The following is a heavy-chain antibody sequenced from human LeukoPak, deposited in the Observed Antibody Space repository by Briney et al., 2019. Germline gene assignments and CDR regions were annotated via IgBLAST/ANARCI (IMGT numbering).Heavy chain of an antibody. Sequence: PSETLSLTCAVYGGSFSGYYWSWIRQPSGKGLEWIGEINHSGSTNYNPSLKSRVTISVDTSKNQFSLKLSSVTAADTAVYYCARAFWGSVDYWGQGTLVTVSS. D-gene: IGHD3-16*01. CDR1: GGSFSGYY. CDR3: ARAFWGSVDY. V-gene: IGHV4-34*01. J-gene: IGHJ4*02. CDR2: INHSGST.